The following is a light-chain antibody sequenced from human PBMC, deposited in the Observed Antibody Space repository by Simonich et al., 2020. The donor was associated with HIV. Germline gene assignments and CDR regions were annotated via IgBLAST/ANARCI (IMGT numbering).Light chain of an antibody. CDR1: QNLAHIDGNTH. J-gene: IGKJ1*01. CDR3: MQGTHWPT. V-gene: IGKV2-30*02. CDR2: KVS. Sequence: DVVMTQSPLSLPVTLGQPASLSCRSSQNLAHIDGNTHLNWFQQRPGQSPRRLIYKVSNRDSGVPDRFSGSGSGTDFTLRISRVEAEDVGVYYCMQGTHWPTFGQGTKVELK.